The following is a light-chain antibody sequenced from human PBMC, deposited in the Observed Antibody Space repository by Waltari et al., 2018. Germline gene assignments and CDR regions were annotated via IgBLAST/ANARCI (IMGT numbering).Light chain of an antibody. CDR2: WAS. CDR3: QQYYSNFFT. Sequence: DIVLTQYPESLAVSLGERATINCNSTQSVSYRSNNRAYLAWYQQKPGQPPKLLIYWASTRESGVPDRFSGSGSGTDFTLTISSLQAEDVAVYYCQQYYSNFFTFGPGTKVDIK. J-gene: IGKJ3*01. V-gene: IGKV4-1*01. CDR1: QSVSYRSNNRAY.